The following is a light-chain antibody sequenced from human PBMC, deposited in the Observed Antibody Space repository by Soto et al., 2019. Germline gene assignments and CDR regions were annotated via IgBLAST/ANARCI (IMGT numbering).Light chain of an antibody. J-gene: IGKJ1*01. V-gene: IGKV3-15*01. CDR3: QQYNNWPPTWT. CDR1: QSVSSK. CDR2: GAS. Sequence: EIVMTQSPATLSVSPGERATLSCRASQSVSSKLAWYQQKTGQAPRLLIYGASTRATGIPARFSGSGSGTEFTLTISSLQSEDFAVYFCQQYNNWPPTWTFGQGTKVDNK.